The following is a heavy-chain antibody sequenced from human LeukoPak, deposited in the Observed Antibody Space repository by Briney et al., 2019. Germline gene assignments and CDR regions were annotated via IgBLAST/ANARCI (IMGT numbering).Heavy chain of an antibody. CDR3: ARVVRGSCDY. CDR1: AYTFTIYG. V-gene: IGHV1-18*01. CDR2: ITTYNGNT. Sequence: ASVKVSCKASAYTFTIYGNSRVRHPPGQGHEWMGCITTYNGNTNYAQKLQGRVTMTTDTSTSTAYMELRSLRSDDTAVYYCARVVRGSCDYWGQGALVTVSS. J-gene: IGHJ4*02. D-gene: IGHD3-10*01.